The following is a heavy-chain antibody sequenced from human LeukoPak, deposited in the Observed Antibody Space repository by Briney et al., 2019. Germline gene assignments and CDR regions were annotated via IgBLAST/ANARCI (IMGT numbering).Heavy chain of an antibody. V-gene: IGHV1-2*02. D-gene: IGHD3-10*01. CDR2: INPNSGGT. CDR3: AGLWFGELFDY. J-gene: IGHJ4*02. CDR1: GGTFSSYA. Sequence: ASVKVSCKASGGTFSSYAISWVRQAPGQGLEWMGWINPNSGGTNYAQKFQGRVTMTRDTSISTAYMELSRLRSDDTAVYYCAGLWFGELFDYWGQGTLVTVSS.